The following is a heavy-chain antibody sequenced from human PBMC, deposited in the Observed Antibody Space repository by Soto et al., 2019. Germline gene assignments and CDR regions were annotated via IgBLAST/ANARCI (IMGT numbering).Heavy chain of an antibody. D-gene: IGHD3-10*01. CDR1: GGTISSYT. CDR2: IIPILGAA. V-gene: IGHV1-69*08. Sequence: QVQLVQSGAEVKKPGSSVKVSCQASGGTISSYTIAWVRRAPGPGLEWMGRIIPILGAASYPQKFQGRVTITSDKSATTAYMELSSLRFDDTAVYYCAGWGIQVGDPVDSWGQGTLVNVSS. J-gene: IGHJ4*02. CDR3: AGWGIQVGDPVDS.